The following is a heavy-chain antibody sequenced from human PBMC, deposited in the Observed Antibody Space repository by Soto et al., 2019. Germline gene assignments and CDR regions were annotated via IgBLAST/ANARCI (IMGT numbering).Heavy chain of an antibody. D-gene: IGHD2-15*01. CDR2: IYYSGTT. Sequence: QVQLQESGPGLVKPSQTLSLTCTVSGGSISSSDYYWSWIRQPPGKGLEWIGYIYYSGTTYYNPSLKSRVTVSVDSSKNQFSLKLSSVTAADTAVYYCDRACSGGSCYLAFDIWGQGTMVTVSS. J-gene: IGHJ3*02. CDR3: DRACSGGSCYLAFDI. CDR1: GGSISSSDYY. V-gene: IGHV4-30-4*01.